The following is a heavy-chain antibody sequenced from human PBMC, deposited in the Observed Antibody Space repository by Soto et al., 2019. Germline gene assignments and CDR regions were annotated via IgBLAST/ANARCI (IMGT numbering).Heavy chain of an antibody. D-gene: IGHD3-10*01. V-gene: IGHV1-18*01. CDR2: ISLYDEST. Sequence: VQMLQSGGEVKRPGASVKVSCKASGNTFTKYGITWVRHAPGQGLERVGWISLYDESTYYVTTFQGSVTMTKEPSTGIAYLDLGRLRSDDTAVYYCSRDLVYCFSASCYRSGTSFEFLGERTLVTVSS. CDR3: SRDLVYCFSASCYRSGTSFEF. CDR1: GNTFTKYG. J-gene: IGHJ4*02.